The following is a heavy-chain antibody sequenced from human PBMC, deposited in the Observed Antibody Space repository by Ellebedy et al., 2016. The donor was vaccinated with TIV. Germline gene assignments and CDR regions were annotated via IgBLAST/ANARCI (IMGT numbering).Heavy chain of an antibody. CDR3: ARDRRRIVRFLEWFGDRYYGMDV. J-gene: IGHJ6*02. CDR1: GGTFSSYA. Sequence: AASVKVSCKASGGTFSSYAVSWVRQAPGQGLEWMGRIIPILDIANYAQKFQGRVTMTTDTSTSTAYMELRSLRSDDTAVYYCARDRRRIVRFLEWFGDRYYGMDVWGQGTTVTVSS. V-gene: IGHV1-69*04. CDR2: IIPILDIA. D-gene: IGHD3-3*01.